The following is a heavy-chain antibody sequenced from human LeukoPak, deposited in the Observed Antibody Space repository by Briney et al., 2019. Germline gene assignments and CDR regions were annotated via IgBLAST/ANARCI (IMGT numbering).Heavy chain of an antibody. D-gene: IGHD3-22*01. J-gene: IGHJ4*02. V-gene: IGHV3-48*01. Sequence: PGGSLRLSCAASGFTFSIYSMNWVRQAPGKGLEWVSYISSGSGTIYYADSVKGRFTISRDNAKNSLYLQMSSLRAEDTAVYYCARRRDYYDSSGFDYWGQGTLVTVSS. CDR3: ARRRDYYDSSGFDY. CDR1: GFTFSIYS. CDR2: ISSGSGTI.